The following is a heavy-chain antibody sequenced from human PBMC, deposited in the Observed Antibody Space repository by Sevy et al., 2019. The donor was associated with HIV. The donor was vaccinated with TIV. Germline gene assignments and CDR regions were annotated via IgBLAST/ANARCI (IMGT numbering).Heavy chain of an antibody. CDR3: AAARECDDDICGYFDY. D-gene: IGHD3-22*01. J-gene: IGHJ4*02. Sequence: ASVKVSCKVSGYTLTQLSMHWVRQAPGKGLEWMGRFDPEDGETIYAQKFQGRVTMTEDTSTDTAYMELSSLRSEDTAVYYCAAARECDDDICGYFDYWGQGTLVTVSS. CDR2: FDPEDGET. CDR1: GYTLTQLS. V-gene: IGHV1-24*01.